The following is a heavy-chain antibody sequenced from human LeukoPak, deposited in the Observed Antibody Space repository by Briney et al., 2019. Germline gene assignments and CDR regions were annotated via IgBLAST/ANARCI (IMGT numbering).Heavy chain of an antibody. CDR1: GYTFTSYD. J-gene: IGHJ5*02. CDR3: ARGLRRITIFGGVIIGFDP. D-gene: IGHD3-3*01. V-gene: IGHV1-8*03. CDR2: MNPNSGNT. Sequence: VASVKVSCKASGYTFTSYDINWVRQATGQGLEWMGWMNPNSGNTGYAQKFQGRVTITRNTPISTAYMELSSLRSEDTAVYYCARGLRRITIFGGVIIGFDPWGQGTLVTVSS.